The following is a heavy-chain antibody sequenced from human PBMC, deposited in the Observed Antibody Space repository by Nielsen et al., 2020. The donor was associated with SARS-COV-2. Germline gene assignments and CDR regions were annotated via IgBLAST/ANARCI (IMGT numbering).Heavy chain of an antibody. CDR1: GGTFSSYA. Sequence: SVKVSCKASGGTFSSYAISWVRQAPGQGLEWMGGIIPIFGTANYAQKLQGRVTMTTDTSTSTAYMELRSLRSDDTAVYYCARPRKVRGVILDYWGQGTLVTVSS. CDR2: IIPIFGTA. CDR3: ARPRKVRGVILDY. D-gene: IGHD3-10*01. J-gene: IGHJ4*02. V-gene: IGHV1-69*05.